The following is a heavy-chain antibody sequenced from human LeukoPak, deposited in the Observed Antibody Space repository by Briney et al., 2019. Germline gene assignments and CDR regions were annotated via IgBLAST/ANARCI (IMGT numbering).Heavy chain of an antibody. V-gene: IGHV1-2*06. D-gene: IGHD2-15*01. CDR1: GYTFTGYF. Sequence: ASVKVSCKAFGYTFTGYFMHWVRQVPGQGLEWMGRINPNTGGTNYAQKFQGRVTMTRDTSISTAYMELSRLRSDDTAVYYCAIAGGGSDAFDIWGQGTMVTVSS. CDR3: AIAGGGSDAFDI. CDR2: INPNTGGT. J-gene: IGHJ3*02.